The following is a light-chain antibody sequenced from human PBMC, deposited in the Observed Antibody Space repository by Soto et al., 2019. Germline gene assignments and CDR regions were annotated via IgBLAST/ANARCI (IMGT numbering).Light chain of an antibody. CDR3: QQYNNWPRT. V-gene: IGKV3-15*01. Sequence: EMVMTQSPATRSVSQGERAPPSCRASQGVSGNLAWYQQKPGQAPRLLIYGASTRATGIPARFSGSRSGTEFTLTISSLQSEDFAVYYCQQYNNWPRTFGQGTKVEIK. CDR1: QGVSGN. J-gene: IGKJ1*01. CDR2: GAS.